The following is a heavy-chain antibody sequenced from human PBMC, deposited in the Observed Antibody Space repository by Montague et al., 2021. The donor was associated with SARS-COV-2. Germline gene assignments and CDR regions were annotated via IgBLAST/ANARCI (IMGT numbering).Heavy chain of an antibody. J-gene: IGHJ5*02. CDR1: GGSISSGGYY. CDR2: IYYSGST. V-gene: IGHV4-31*03. CDR3: ARATRSIVVLNWFDP. D-gene: IGHD3-22*01. Sequence: TLSLTCTVSGGSISSGGYYWSRLRQHPGKGLEWIGYIYYSGSTYYNPSLKSRVTISVDTSKNQFSLKLSSVTAADTAVYYCARATRSIVVLNWFDPWGQGTLVTVSS.